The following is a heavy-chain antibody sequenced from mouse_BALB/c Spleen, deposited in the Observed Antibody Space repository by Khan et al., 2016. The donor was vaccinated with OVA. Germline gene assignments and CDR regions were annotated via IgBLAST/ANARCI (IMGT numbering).Heavy chain of an antibody. V-gene: IGHV1-9*01. D-gene: IGHD2-2*01. Sequence: VQLQQSGAELMKPGASVKISCKATGYTFSSYWIEWVKQRPGHGLEWIGYIDPFSGDTTYNQKFKGKATLTVDKSSSTAYIHLSNLTSEDSAVYYCTRHGYVAWFTYWGQGTLVTVSA. CDR1: GYTFSSYW. CDR3: TRHGYVAWFTY. CDR2: IDPFSGDT. J-gene: IGHJ3*01.